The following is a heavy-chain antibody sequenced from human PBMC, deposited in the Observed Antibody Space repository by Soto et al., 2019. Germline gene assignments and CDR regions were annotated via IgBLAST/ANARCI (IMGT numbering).Heavy chain of an antibody. D-gene: IGHD1-1*01. CDR3: AHSASPPDLEGQFYPYYYYYGLDV. Sequence: QITLKESGPPLVKPTQTLTLTCTFSGFSLSTGGVGVGWIRQPPGKALEWLALIYWDDDKRYSPSLKSRLTITKDTYKNQVVLIMTNMDPVDTSTYYCAHSASPPDLEGQFYPYYYYYGLDVWGQGTTVTVSS. CDR1: GFSLSTGGVG. CDR2: IYWDDDK. J-gene: IGHJ6*02. V-gene: IGHV2-5*02.